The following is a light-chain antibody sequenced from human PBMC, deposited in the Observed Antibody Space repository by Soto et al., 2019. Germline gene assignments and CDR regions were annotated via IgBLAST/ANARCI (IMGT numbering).Light chain of an antibody. CDR2: KVS. CDR1: QSISSW. CDR3: QQYGSSVKT. Sequence: DIQMTQSPSTLSASIGDRVTITCRASQSISSWLAWYQQKPGKAPKFLIHKVSTLVSGVPSRFSGSGSGTDFTLTISRLEPEDFAVYFCQQYGSSVKTFGQGTKVDI. V-gene: IGKV1-5*03. J-gene: IGKJ1*01.